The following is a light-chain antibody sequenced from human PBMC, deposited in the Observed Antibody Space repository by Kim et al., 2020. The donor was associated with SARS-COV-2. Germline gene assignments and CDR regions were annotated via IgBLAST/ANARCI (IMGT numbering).Light chain of an antibody. CDR3: SAWDSSLSAWV. CDR2: RNN. CDR1: TNNVGDQE. J-gene: IGLJ3*02. Sequence: QPATRTCTGNTNNVGDQEAAWRQQHQGHPPKLLSYRNNNRPSGISERLSASRSGNTASLTITGLQAEDEADYYCSAWDSSLSAWVFGGGTQLTVL. V-gene: IGLV10-54*01.